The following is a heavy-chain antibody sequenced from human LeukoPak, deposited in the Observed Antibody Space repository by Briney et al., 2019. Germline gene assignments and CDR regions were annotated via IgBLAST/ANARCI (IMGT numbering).Heavy chain of an antibody. V-gene: IGHV3-23*01. CDR3: AKGGSGYYVFDY. CDR1: GFTFSSYW. D-gene: IGHD3-22*01. Sequence: PGGSLRLSCAASGFTFSSYWMGWVRQAPGKGLEWISGISGSGDHTYQADSVKGRFTISRENSKNTLYLQMNSPRAEDTAVYYCAKGGSGYYVFDYWGQGTLVTVSS. CDR2: ISGSGDHT. J-gene: IGHJ4*02.